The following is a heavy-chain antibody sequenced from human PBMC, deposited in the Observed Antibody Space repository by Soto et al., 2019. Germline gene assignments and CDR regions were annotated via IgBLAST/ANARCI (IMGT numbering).Heavy chain of an antibody. V-gene: IGHV4-4*02. J-gene: IGHJ4*03. CDR1: GGSVRAPDW. CDR2: VHISGHS. Sequence: PSETLSLTCTLSGGSVRAPDWWNWVRQSPDKGLEWIAEVHISGHSNYNPSLRSRVSVSIDSSKNQFYLNLNSVPAADTAIYYCARGRRVFSAKTCYFAPGAQGPQAPAPS. D-gene: IGHD3-3*01. CDR3: ARGRRVFSAKTCYFAP.